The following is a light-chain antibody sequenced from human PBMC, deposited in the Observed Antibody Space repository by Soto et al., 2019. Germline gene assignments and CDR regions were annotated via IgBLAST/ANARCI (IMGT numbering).Light chain of an antibody. CDR1: QSVRSNY. CDR3: QQYASSPLT. CDR2: GAS. J-gene: IGKJ4*01. V-gene: IGKV3-20*01. Sequence: IVLTQSPGTLSLSSGERATLSCRASQSVRSNYLAWYQQKPGQAPRLLIYGASSRATGIPDRFGGSGSVTDFALTISRLEPEDFAVYYCQQYASSPLTFGGGTKVEIK.